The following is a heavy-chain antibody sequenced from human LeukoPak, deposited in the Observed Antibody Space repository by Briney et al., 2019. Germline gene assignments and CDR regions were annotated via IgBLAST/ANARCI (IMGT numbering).Heavy chain of an antibody. Sequence: GSGPTLVKPTQTLTLTCTFSGFSLSTSGVGVGWIRQPPGKALEWLALIYWDDDKRYSPSLKSRPTITKDTSKNQVVLTMTNMDPVDTATYYCAHRNYDILTGYYTVFDYWGQGTLVTVSS. CDR1: GFSLSTSGVG. J-gene: IGHJ4*02. V-gene: IGHV2-5*02. D-gene: IGHD3-9*01. CDR3: AHRNYDILTGYYTVFDY. CDR2: IYWDDDK.